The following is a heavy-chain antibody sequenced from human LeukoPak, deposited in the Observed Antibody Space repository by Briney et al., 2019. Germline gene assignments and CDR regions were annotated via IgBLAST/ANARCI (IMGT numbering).Heavy chain of an antibody. CDR1: GFTFTTDS. V-gene: IGHV3-23*01. CDR2: ISGSGYNT. J-gene: IGHJ5*02. CDR3: AKDRLDH. Sequence: PGGSLRLSCAASGFTFTTDSITCVRQAPGKGLEWVSAISGSGYNTYSADSVKGRFTISRDNSANTLYLPMNSLRVDDTAVYYCAKDRLDHWGQGTLVTVSS.